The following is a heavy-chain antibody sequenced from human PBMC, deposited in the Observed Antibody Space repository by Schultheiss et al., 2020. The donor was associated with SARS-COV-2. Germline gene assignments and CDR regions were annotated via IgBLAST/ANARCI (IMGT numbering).Heavy chain of an antibody. CDR2: ISGYNGNT. D-gene: IGHD6-19*01. CDR1: GYTFTSHG. J-gene: IGHJ5*02. CDR3: ARLQVAGTGLDP. Sequence: KISCKAFGYTFTSHGISWVRQAPGQGLEWMGWISGYNGNTNYAQKFQGRVTMTTDTSTSTAYMELRSLTSDDTAVYYCARLQVAGTGLDPWGQGTLVTVSS. V-gene: IGHV1-18*04.